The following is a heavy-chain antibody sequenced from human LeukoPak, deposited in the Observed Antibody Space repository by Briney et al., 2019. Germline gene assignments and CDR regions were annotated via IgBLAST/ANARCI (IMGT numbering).Heavy chain of an antibody. V-gene: IGHV5-51*01. Sequence: GASLKISCQASGYSFTNYWIGWVRQMPGEGLEWVGIIWPGDFDTRYSPSFRGQVTISADKSINTAYVQWSSLKASDTAMYYCARGTYYYDRSGTNTPWGFDYWGQGTLVTVSS. CDR3: ARGTYYYDRSGTNTPWGFDY. CDR2: IWPGDFDT. CDR1: GYSFTNYW. J-gene: IGHJ4*02. D-gene: IGHD3-22*01.